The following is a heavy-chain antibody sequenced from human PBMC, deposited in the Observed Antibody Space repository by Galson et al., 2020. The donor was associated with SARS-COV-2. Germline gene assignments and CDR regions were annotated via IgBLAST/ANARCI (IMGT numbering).Heavy chain of an antibody. V-gene: IGHV3-30*03. J-gene: IGHJ4*02. Sequence: GESLKISCAASGFTFSSYGMHWVRQAPGKGLEWVAVISYDGSNKYYADSVKGRFTISRDNSKNTLYLQMNSLRAEDTAVYYCVEGAFDYWGQGTLVTVSS. CDR1: GFTFSSYG. CDR2: ISYDGSNK. CDR3: VEGAFDY. D-gene: IGHD3-16*01.